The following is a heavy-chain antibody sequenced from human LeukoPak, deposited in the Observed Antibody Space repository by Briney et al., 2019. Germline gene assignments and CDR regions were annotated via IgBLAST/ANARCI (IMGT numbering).Heavy chain of an antibody. CDR3: AREQYNYDFWSGYYEGWFDP. Sequence: PGGSLRLSCAASGFTFSSYWMHWVRQAPGKGLVWVSHINSDGSSTSYADSVKGRFTISRDNAKNTLYLQMNSLRAEDTAVYYCAREQYNYDFWSGYYEGWFDPWGQGTLVTVSS. J-gene: IGHJ5*02. D-gene: IGHD3-3*01. CDR2: INSDGSST. V-gene: IGHV3-74*01. CDR1: GFTFSSYW.